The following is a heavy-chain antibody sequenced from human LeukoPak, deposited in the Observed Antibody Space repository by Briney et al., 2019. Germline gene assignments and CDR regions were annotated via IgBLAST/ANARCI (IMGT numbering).Heavy chain of an antibody. Sequence: GESLKISCKGSGXSFTSYWISWVRQMPGKGLEWMGRIDPSDSYTNYSPSFQGHVTISADKSISTAYLQWSSLKASDTAIYYCARRSSIATRLFDYWGQGTLVTVSS. CDR2: IDPSDSYT. V-gene: IGHV5-10-1*01. D-gene: IGHD6-6*01. J-gene: IGHJ4*02. CDR3: ARRSSIATRLFDY. CDR1: GXSFTSYW.